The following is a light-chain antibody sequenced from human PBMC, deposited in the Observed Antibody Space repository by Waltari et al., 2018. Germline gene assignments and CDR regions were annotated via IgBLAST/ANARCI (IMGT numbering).Light chain of an antibody. CDR1: QSLAHTDGNTY. Sequence: DVVLTQSPLFLPVTLGQPASISCRSSQSLAHTDGNTYLSWFQQRPGQSPRRLIYKVSNRDSGVAVRFSGSGSGTDFTLRISRVVAQDVAIYYCMRSADWPPVTFGGGTKVEIE. CDR3: MRSADWPPVT. J-gene: IGKJ4*01. CDR2: KVS. V-gene: IGKV2-30*02.